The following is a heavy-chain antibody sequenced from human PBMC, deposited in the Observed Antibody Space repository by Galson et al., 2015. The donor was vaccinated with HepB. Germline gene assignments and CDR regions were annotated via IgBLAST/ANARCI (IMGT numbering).Heavy chain of an antibody. CDR1: GYTFTTYG. Sequence: SVKVSCKASGYTFTTYGITWVRQAPGQGLEWMGWINANNGHTNYAQRVQDRVTITTDTSTTTAYMELRSLRSDDTVVYYCARDIDYRVDHWGQGTLVTVSS. J-gene: IGHJ4*02. CDR3: ARDIDYRVDH. D-gene: IGHD4/OR15-4a*01. V-gene: IGHV1-18*04. CDR2: INANNGHT.